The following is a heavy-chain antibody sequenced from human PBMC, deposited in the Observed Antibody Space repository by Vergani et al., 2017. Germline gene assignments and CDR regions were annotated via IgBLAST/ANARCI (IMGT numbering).Heavy chain of an antibody. D-gene: IGHD4-17*01. J-gene: IGHJ4*02. CDR3: AREWHDYGDYGGFDY. CDR2: INPNSGGT. CDR1: GYTFTGYY. Sequence: QVQLVQSGAEVKKPGASVKVSCKASGYTFTGYYMHWVRQAPGQGLEWMGWINPNSGGTNYAQKFQGRVTMTRDTSISTAYMALSRLRSDDTAVYYCAREWHDYGDYGGFDYWGQGTLVTVSS. V-gene: IGHV1-2*02.